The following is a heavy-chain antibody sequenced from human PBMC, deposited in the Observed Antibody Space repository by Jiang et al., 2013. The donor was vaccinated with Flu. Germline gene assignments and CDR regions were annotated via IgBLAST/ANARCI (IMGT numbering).Heavy chain of an antibody. D-gene: IGHD3-16*02. V-gene: IGHV1-18*01. CDR1: GYTFTSYG. J-gene: IGHJ4*02. Sequence: SGAEVKKPGASVKVACKASGYTFTSYGISWVRQAPGQGLEWMGWISAYNGNTNYAQKLQGRVTMATDTSTSTAYMELRSLRSDDTAVYYCARDDIMITFGGVIGKIGYWGQGTLVTVSS. CDR3: ARDDIMITFGGVIGKIGY. CDR2: ISAYNGNT.